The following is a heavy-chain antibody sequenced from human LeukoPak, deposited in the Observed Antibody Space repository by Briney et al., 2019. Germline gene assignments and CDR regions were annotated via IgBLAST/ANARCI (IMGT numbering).Heavy chain of an antibody. CDR3: AKGSYYYDSADYFDY. Sequence: GGSLRLSCAASGFTFSSYAMSWVRQAPGKGLEWVSTLSGSGGDTYYADSVKGRVTISRDNSKNTLYLQMNSLRAEDTAVYHCAKGSYYYDSADYFDYWGQGTLVTVSS. CDR2: LSGSGGDT. CDR1: GFTFSSYA. V-gene: IGHV3-23*01. J-gene: IGHJ4*02. D-gene: IGHD3-22*01.